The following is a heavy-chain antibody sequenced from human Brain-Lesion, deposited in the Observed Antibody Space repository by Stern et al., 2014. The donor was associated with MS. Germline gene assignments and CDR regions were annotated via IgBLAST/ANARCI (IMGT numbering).Heavy chain of an antibody. CDR2: IIPIFGSP. CDR1: GGTFGTYP. CDR3: AKDGPALVTNWFDP. J-gene: IGHJ5*02. D-gene: IGHD5-18*01. Sequence: VQLVESGPEVKKPGSSVQVSCKASGGTFGTYPITWLRQAHGQGLEWMGRIIPIFGSPNYAQKFQGRVTITADRSTTTVYMKLSSLKSDDAAVYYCAKDGPALVTNWFDPWGRGTLVTVSS. V-gene: IGHV1-69*06.